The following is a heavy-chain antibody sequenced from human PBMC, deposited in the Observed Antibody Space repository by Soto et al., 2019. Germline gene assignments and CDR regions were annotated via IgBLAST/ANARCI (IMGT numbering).Heavy chain of an antibody. Sequence: QVQLQESGPGLVKPSETLSLTCSVSDGSISGLYWTWVRQPPGKGLEWIGLIYSSGTTNYNPSLKSRVTTSADTSKHPFSLKLNSVTAADTAIFNSARLRNHYFMDVWGKGATVTVSS. D-gene: IGHD1-1*01. J-gene: IGHJ6*03. V-gene: IGHV4-59*08. CDR3: ARLRNHYFMDV. CDR2: IYSSGTT. CDR1: DGSISGLY.